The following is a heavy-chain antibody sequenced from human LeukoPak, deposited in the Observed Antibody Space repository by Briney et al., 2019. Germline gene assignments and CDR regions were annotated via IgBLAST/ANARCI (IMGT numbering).Heavy chain of an antibody. CDR3: AKDISIAAAGSAFDI. D-gene: IGHD6-13*01. CDR1: GFTFDDYA. CDR2: ISWNSGSI. Sequence: PGGSLRLSCAASGFTFDDYAMHWVRQAPGKGLEWVSGISWNSGSIGYADSVKGRFTISRDNAKNSLYLQMNSPRAEDMALYYCAKDISIAAAGSAFDIWGQGTMVTVSS. J-gene: IGHJ3*02. V-gene: IGHV3-9*03.